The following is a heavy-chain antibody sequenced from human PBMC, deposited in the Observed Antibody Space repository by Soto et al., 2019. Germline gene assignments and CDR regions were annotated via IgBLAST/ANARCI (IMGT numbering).Heavy chain of an antibody. Sequence: TFSSYAISWVRQAPGQGLEWMGGIIPIFGTANYAQKFQGRVTITADESTSTAYMELSSLRAEDTAVYYCARRYCSSTSCYRYYYYGMDVWGQGTTVTVSS. CDR1: TFSSYA. CDR2: IIPIFGTA. V-gene: IGHV1-69*01. D-gene: IGHD2-2*01. J-gene: IGHJ6*02. CDR3: ARRYCSSTSCYRYYYYGMDV.